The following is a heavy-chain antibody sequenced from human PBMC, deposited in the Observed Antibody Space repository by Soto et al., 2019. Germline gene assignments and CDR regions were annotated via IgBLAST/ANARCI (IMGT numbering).Heavy chain of an antibody. J-gene: IGHJ4*02. CDR2: IYHSGST. Sequence: QVQLQESGPGLVKPSGTLSLTCAVSGGSISSSNWWSWVRQPPGKGLEWIGEIYHSGSTNYNPSLESRVTISVDKSKNQFSLKLSSVTAAETAVYYCSYSDSSGYEGRFDYWGQGTLVTVSS. CDR1: GGSISSSNW. CDR3: SYSDSSGYEGRFDY. V-gene: IGHV4-4*02. D-gene: IGHD3-22*01.